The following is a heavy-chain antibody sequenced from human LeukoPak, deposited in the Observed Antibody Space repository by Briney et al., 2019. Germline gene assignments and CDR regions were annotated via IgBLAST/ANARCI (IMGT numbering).Heavy chain of an antibody. V-gene: IGHV4-38-2*01. D-gene: IGHD1-26*01. CDR1: GGSFSGYY. Sequence: PSETLSLTCAVYGGSFSGYYWGWIRQPPGRGLEWIASIYYRGSTHYNPSLVSLKSRVTISGGTSKNQFSLKLSSVTAADTAVYYCARYREVGATVDYWGQGTLVTVSS. CDR2: IYYRGST. CDR3: ARYREVGATVDY. J-gene: IGHJ4*02.